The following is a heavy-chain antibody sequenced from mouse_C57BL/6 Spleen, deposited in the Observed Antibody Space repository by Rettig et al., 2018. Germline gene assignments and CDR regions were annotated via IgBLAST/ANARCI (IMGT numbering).Heavy chain of an antibody. J-gene: IGHJ2*01. CDR3: ARGGY. V-gene: IGHV1-80*01. Sequence: LEWIGQIYPGDGDTNYNGKFKGKATLTVDKSSSTAYMQLSSLTSDDSAVYFCARGGYWGQGTTLTVSS. CDR2: IYPGDGDT.